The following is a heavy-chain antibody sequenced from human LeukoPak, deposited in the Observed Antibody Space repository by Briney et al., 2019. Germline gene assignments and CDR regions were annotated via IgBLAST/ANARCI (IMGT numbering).Heavy chain of an antibody. J-gene: IGHJ4*02. CDR3: ARDPRFGWHDS. V-gene: IGHV4-4*02. CDR2: VHLDGRT. D-gene: IGHD6-19*01. Sequence: SETLSLICGVSGGSISSTNWWTWVRQPPGKGLEWIGEVHLDGRTNYNPSLQSRLTMSVDFSENHISLKLTSVTAADTAVYYCARDPRFGWHDSWGPGTLVTVSS. CDR1: GGSISSTNW.